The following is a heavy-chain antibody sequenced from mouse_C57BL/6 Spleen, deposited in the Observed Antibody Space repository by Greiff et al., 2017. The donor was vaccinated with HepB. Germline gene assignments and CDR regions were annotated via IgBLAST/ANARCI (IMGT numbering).Heavy chain of an antibody. J-gene: IGHJ4*01. CDR1: GYAFSSYW. D-gene: IGHD2-10*02. Sequence: VQLQQSGAELVKPGASVKISCKASGYAFSSYWMNWVKQRPGQGLEWIGQIYPGDGDTNYNGKFKGKATLTEDKSSSTAYMQLSSLTSEDSAVYFGGEYGDKGAVDYWGQGTTVTVSS. V-gene: IGHV1-80*01. CDR3: GEYGDKGAVDY. CDR2: IYPGDGDT.